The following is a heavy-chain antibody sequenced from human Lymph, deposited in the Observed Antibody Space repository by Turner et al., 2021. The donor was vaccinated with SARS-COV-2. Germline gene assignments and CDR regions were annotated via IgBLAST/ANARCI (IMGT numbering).Heavy chain of an antibody. V-gene: IGHV3-33*01. CDR2: IWYDGSNK. Sequence: QVQLVESGGGVVQPGRSLRLSCAASGFPFSSSGMHWVRQAPGKGLEWVAVIWYDGSNKFYADSVKGRFTISRDKSKNTLYLQMNSLRAEDTAVYYCARHNGGRLDYWGQGTLVTVSS. CDR1: GFPFSSSG. CDR3: ARHNGGRLDY. D-gene: IGHD3-16*01. J-gene: IGHJ4*02.